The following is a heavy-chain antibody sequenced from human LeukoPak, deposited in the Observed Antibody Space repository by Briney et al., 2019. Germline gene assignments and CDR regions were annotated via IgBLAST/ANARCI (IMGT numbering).Heavy chain of an antibody. CDR2: ITSSSSYI. V-gene: IGHV3-21*01. CDR1: GFTFSSYS. D-gene: IGHD3-22*01. J-gene: IGHJ4*02. CDR3: AREVGDSSGYYAGWREETYYFDY. Sequence: KTRGSLRLSCAASGFTFSSYSMNWVRQAPGKGLEWVSSITSSSSYIYYADSVKGRFTISRDNAKNSLYLQMNSLRAEDTAVYYCAREVGDSSGYYAGWREETYYFDYWGQGTLVTVSS.